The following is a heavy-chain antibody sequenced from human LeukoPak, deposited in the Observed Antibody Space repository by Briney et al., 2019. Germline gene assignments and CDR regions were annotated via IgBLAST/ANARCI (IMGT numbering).Heavy chain of an antibody. Sequence: GGSLRLSCAASGFTFSSYWMSWVRQAPGKGLERVANIKKDGSEKYAVDAVKGLFTISRGNAKKPLYLQMISLRAEDTAVYYCARNRDSNWGQGTLVTGSS. CDR1: GFTFSSYW. CDR2: IKKDGSEK. V-gene: IGHV3-7*04. D-gene: IGHD2-21*02. CDR3: ARNRDSN. J-gene: IGHJ4*02.